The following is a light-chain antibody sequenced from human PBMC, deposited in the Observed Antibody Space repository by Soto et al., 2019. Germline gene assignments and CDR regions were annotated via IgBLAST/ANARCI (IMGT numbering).Light chain of an antibody. CDR1: QSLSSY. CDR2: GPS. Sequence: EIVMTQSPATLSVSPGERATLFCRASQSLSSYLAWYQQKPGQAPRLLIYGPSTRATGIPARFSGSGSGTEFILTVSSLQSEDFAVYYCQQYYNWPLTFGGGTKVEVK. CDR3: QQYYNWPLT. J-gene: IGKJ4*01. V-gene: IGKV3-15*01.